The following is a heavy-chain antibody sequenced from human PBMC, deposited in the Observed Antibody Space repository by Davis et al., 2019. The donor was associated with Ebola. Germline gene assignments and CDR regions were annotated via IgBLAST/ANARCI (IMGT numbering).Heavy chain of an antibody. CDR3: ARELYSYGYGAVDY. V-gene: IGHV1-2*02. CDR1: GYTFTGYY. D-gene: IGHD5-18*01. Sequence: AASVKVSCKASGYTFTGYYMHWVRQAPGQGLEWMGWINPNSGGTDFAQKFQGRVTMTRDTSISTAYMELSRLRSDDTAVYYCARELYSYGYGAVDYWGREPWSPSPQ. CDR2: INPNSGGT. J-gene: IGHJ4*02.